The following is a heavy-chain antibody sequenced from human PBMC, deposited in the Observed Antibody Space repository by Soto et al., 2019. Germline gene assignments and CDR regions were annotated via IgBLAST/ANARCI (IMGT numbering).Heavy chain of an antibody. J-gene: IGHJ5*02. CDR1: GGSISSYY. Sequence: PSETLSLTCTVSGGSISSYYWSWIRQPPGKGLEWIGYIYYSGSTNYNPSLKSRVTISVDTSKNQFSLKLSSVTAADTAVYYCARIYGGYSYGPYNWFDPWGQGTLVTVSS. D-gene: IGHD5-18*01. CDR2: IYYSGST. V-gene: IGHV4-59*01. CDR3: ARIYGGYSYGPYNWFDP.